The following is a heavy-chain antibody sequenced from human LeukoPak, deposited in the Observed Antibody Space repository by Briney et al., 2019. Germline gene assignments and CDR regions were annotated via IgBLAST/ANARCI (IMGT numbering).Heavy chain of an antibody. Sequence: RVLRLSCAASGFTFSSYGMHWVRQAPGKGLEWVAVISYDGSNKYYADSVKGRFTISRDNSKNTLYLQMNSLRAEDTAVYYCAKDPGGRIAVAGMALGAFDIWGQGTMVTLSS. D-gene: IGHD6-19*01. CDR3: AKDPGGRIAVAGMALGAFDI. CDR2: ISYDGSNK. CDR1: GFTFSSYG. V-gene: IGHV3-30*18. J-gene: IGHJ3*02.